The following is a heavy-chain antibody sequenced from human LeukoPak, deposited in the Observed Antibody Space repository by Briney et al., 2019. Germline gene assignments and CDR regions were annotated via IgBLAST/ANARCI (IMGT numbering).Heavy chain of an antibody. CDR2: IYPNSGAK. CDR1: GYTFTGYY. Sequence: ASVKVSCKASGYTFTGYYMHWVRQAPGQGLKWIGYIYPNSGAKKYAQKFQGRVTMTRDTSISTAYMELSGLGSDDTAVYYCGTLLSNGPFAYWGQGSLVTVSP. V-gene: IGHV1-2*02. CDR3: GTLLSNGPFAY. J-gene: IGHJ4*02.